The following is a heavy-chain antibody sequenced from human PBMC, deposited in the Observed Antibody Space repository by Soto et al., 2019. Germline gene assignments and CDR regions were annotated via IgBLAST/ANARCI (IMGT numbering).Heavy chain of an antibody. J-gene: IGHJ6*02. Sequence: PSETLSLTCTVSGVSVSSNSYYWSWVRQPPGKGLEWIAYIYYRDNTNYNPSLKSRVTISADTSKNQFSLKLSSVTDADTAVYYCARGALWELWLPCGMDVWGEGTTVTVSS. CDR2: IYYRDNT. V-gene: IGHV4-61*01. D-gene: IGHD6-19*01. CDR1: GVSVSSNSYY. CDR3: ARGALWELWLPCGMDV.